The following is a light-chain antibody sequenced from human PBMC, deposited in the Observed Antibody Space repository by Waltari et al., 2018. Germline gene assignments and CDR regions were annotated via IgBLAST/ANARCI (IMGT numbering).Light chain of an antibody. CDR1: SSDVGGYNY. J-gene: IGLJ3*02. Sequence: QSALTQPRSVSGSPGQSVTISCTGTSSDVGGYNYVSWYQHHPGKAPKLIIYDVPKRPSGVPDRFSASKSDNTASLTISGLQAEDEAEYYCCSYAGSITVWVFGGGTKLTVL. V-gene: IGLV2-11*01. CDR3: CSYAGSITVWV. CDR2: DVP.